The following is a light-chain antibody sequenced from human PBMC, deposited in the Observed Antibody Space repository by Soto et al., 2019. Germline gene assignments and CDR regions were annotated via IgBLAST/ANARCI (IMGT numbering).Light chain of an antibody. CDR1: QSVSDTH. CDR3: HQYGTSPQT. J-gene: IGKJ1*01. CDR2: DAS. V-gene: IGKV3-20*01. Sequence: EIVLKQSPGALSLSPGESATLSCRASQSVSDTHVAWYQQRPGQAPRLLIYDASRRDIGVPDRFIGSGSATDFTLTISGLEPEDFAVYFCHQYGTSPQTFGQGTKVDIK.